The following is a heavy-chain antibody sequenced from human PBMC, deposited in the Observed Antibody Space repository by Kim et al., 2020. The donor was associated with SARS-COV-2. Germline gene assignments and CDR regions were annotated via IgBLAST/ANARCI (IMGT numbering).Heavy chain of an antibody. CDR3: ATEIAVAGNYYYYYGMDV. D-gene: IGHD6-19*01. V-gene: IGHV4-39*02. CDR1: GGSISSSSYY. CDR2: IYYSGST. J-gene: IGHJ6*02. Sequence: SETLSLTCTVSGGSISSSSYYWDWIRQPPGKGLEWIGSIYYSGSTYYNPSLKSRVTISVDTSKNQFSLKLSSVTAADTAVYYCATEIAVAGNYYYYYGMDVWGQGTTVTVSS.